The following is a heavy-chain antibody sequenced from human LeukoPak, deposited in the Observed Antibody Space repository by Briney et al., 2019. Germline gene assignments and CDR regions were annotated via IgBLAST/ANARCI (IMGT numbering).Heavy chain of an antibody. CDR2: INPNSGGT. J-gene: IGHJ6*03. Sequence: ASVKVSCKASGYTFTGYYMHWVRQAPGQGLEWMGWINPNSGGTNYAQKFQGRVTMTRDTSISTAYMELSSLRSEDTAVYYCARGPTHYDILTGLPRIFYYYYYMDVWGKGTTVTISS. CDR1: GYTFTGYY. V-gene: IGHV1-2*02. CDR3: ARGPTHYDILTGLPRIFYYYYYMDV. D-gene: IGHD3-9*01.